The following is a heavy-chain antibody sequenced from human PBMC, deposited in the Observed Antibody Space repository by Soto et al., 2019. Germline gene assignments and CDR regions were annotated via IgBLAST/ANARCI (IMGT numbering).Heavy chain of an antibody. J-gene: IGHJ6*02. D-gene: IGHD3-10*01. CDR2: TIPALGKT. V-gene: IGHV1-69*10. Sequence: SVKVSCKTSGDNFKKNDFTWVRQAPGQGLEWMGGTIPALGKTHYIEKFQGRVTITVDDATRTVYMEVRDLTPEDTAIYCCARGPFRPSAMDVWGQGTTVTVSS. CDR3: ARGPFRPSAMDV. CDR1: GDNFKKND.